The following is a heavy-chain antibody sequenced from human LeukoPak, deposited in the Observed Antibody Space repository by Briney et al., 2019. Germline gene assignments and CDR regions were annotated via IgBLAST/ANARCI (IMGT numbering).Heavy chain of an antibody. J-gene: IGHJ6*02. CDR3: ARDRFFGMDV. CDR2: INSDRGST. CDR1: EFIFSTYW. Sequence: GGSLRLSCAASEFIFSTYWMHWVRQAPGKGLVWVSRINSDRGSTTYADSVKGRFTISRDNAKNMLYLQMNSLRAEDTAVYYCARDRFFGMDVWGQGTTVTVSS. V-gene: IGHV3-74*01.